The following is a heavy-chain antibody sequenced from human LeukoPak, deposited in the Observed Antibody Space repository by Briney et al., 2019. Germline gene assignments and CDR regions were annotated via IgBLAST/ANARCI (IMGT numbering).Heavy chain of an antibody. D-gene: IGHD5-12*01. CDR1: GGSISSYY. CDR2: IYYSGST. J-gene: IGHJ4*02. V-gene: IGHV4-59*08. CDR3: VRGYSGYPYYLDY. Sequence: KPSETLSLTCTVSGGSISSYYWSWIRQPPGKGLEWIGYIYYSGSTSSHPSLKSRVTISLDMSKSQFSLKLTSVTAADTAVYYCVRGYSGYPYYLDYWGQGTLVTVSS.